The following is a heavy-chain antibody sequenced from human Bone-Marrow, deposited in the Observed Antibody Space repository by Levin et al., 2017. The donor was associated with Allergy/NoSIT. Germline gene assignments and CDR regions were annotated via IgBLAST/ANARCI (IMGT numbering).Heavy chain of an antibody. D-gene: IGHD4-17*01. Sequence: SETLSLTCTVSGGSVSSGSYYWSWIRQPPGKGLEWIGYIYYSGSTNYNPSLKSRVTISVDTSKNQFSLKLSSVTAADTAVYYCARIGYGDYARGPSDYWGQGTLVTVSS. J-gene: IGHJ4*02. CDR2: IYYSGST. CDR1: GGSVSSGSYY. V-gene: IGHV4-61*01. CDR3: ARIGYGDYARGPSDY.